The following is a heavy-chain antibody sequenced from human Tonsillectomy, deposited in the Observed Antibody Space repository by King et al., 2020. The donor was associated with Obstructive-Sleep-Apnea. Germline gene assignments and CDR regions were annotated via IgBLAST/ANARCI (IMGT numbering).Heavy chain of an antibody. J-gene: IGHJ6*02. CDR3: ARENGYYGSGSYYYGMDV. V-gene: IGHV3-33*01. Sequence: VKLVESGGGVVQPGRSLTLTCAASGFTFSTYGMHWVRLTPGKGPEWVAVIWYDGSNKYYSDSVKGRFTISRDNSNNTLYLQMNSLRAEDTAVYYCARENGYYGSGSYYYGMDVWGLGTTVTVSS. CDR2: IWYDGSNK. CDR1: GFTFSTYG. D-gene: IGHD3-10*01.